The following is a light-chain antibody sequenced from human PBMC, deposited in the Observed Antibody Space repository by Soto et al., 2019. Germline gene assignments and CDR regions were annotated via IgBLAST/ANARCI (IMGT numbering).Light chain of an antibody. Sequence: DIQMTQSPSTLSASVGDRVTITCRASQTISNWLAWYQQKPGKAPKLLIFDASSLESGVPSRFSGSGSGTEFTLAISSLQADEFATYYCQQYNSQSSITFGQGTRLEIK. V-gene: IGKV1-5*01. CDR2: DAS. CDR1: QTISNW. J-gene: IGKJ5*01. CDR3: QQYNSQSSIT.